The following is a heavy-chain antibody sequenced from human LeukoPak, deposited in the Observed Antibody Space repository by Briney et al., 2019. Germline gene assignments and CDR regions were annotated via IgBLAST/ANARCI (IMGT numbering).Heavy chain of an antibody. CDR3: ARQELGYSDSIGSSRSAFDI. CDR1: SDSISSYF. V-gene: IGHV4-4*07. J-gene: IGHJ3*02. CDR2: IYTAGST. D-gene: IGHD3-22*01. Sequence: KPSETLSLICTVSSDSISSYFWSWIRQPAGKGLESIGRIYTAGSTIYNPSLKSRATISVDTSKNQFSLKLSSVTAADTAVYYCARQELGYSDSIGSSRSAFDIWGQGTVVTVSS.